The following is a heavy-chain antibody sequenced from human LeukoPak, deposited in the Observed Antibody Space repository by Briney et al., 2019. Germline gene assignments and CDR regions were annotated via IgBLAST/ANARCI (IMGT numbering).Heavy chain of an antibody. CDR1: GGSISSGGYY. CDR3: ARGRYYDFWSGYLNWFDP. J-gene: IGHJ5*02. V-gene: IGHV4-34*01. Sequence: SETLSLTCAVSGGSISSGGYYWSWIRQPPGKGLEWIGEINHSGSTNYNPSLKSRVTISVDTSKNQFSLKLSSVTAADTAVYYCARGRYYDFWSGYLNWFDPWGQGTLVTVSS. CDR2: INHSGST. D-gene: IGHD3-3*01.